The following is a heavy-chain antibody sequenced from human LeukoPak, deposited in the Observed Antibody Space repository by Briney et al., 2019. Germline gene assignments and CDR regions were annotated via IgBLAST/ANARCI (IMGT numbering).Heavy chain of an antibody. J-gene: IGHJ4*02. CDR2: IIPIFGTA. V-gene: IGHV1-69*05. CDR1: GGTFSSYA. D-gene: IGHD1/OR15-1a*01. Sequence: SVKVSCKASGGTFSSYAISWVRQAPGQGLEWMGGIIPIFGTANYAQKFQGRVTITTDESTSTVYMELSSLRSEDTAVYYCARDRGRGGWNIDYWGQGTLVTVSS. CDR3: ARDRGRGGWNIDY.